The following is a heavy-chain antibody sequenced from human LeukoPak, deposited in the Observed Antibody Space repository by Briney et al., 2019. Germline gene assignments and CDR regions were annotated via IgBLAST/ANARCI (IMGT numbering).Heavy chain of an antibody. J-gene: IGHJ4*02. CDR3: ARGISGGYSYGYAILDY. CDR1: GFTFSSYG. V-gene: IGHV3-33*01. D-gene: IGHD5-18*01. CDR2: IWYDGSNK. Sequence: GGSLSLSCAASGFTFSSYGMHWVCQAPGKGLGRVAVIWYDGSNKYYADSVKGRFTISRDNSKNTLYLRMNSLRAEDTAVYYCARGISGGYSYGYAILDYWGQGTLVTVSS.